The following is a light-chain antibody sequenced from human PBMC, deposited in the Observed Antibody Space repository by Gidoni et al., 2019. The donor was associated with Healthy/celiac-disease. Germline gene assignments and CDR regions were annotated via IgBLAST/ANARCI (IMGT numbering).Light chain of an antibody. CDR1: QGISSY. V-gene: IGKV1-9*01. CDR2: AAS. J-gene: IGKJ4*01. CDR3: QQLNSYPT. Sequence: DIQLTRSPSFLSASVGDRVTITCRASQGISSYLAWYQQKPGKAPKLLIYAASTLQSGVPSRFSGSGSGTELTLTISSLQPEDLATYYCQQLNSYPTFGGGTKVEIK.